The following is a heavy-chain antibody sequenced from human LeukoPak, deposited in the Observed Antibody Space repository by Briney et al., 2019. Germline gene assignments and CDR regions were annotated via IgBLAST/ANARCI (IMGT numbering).Heavy chain of an antibody. CDR2: IIPIFGTA. D-gene: IGHD6-13*01. CDR1: GGTLSSYA. Sequence: VASVKVSCTASGGTLSSYAISWVRQAPGQGLEWMGGIIPIFGTANYAQKFQGRVTITTDESTSTAYMELSSLRSEDTAVYYCARGVAAAVNWFDPWGQGTLVTVSS. J-gene: IGHJ5*02. V-gene: IGHV1-69*05. CDR3: ARGVAAAVNWFDP.